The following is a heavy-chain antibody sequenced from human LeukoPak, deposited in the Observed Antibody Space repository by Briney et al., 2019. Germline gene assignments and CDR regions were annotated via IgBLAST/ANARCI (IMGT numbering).Heavy chain of an antibody. CDR2: ITTDGMYT. V-gene: IGHV3-74*01. J-gene: IGHJ4*02. CDR1: GFTFSSCW. Sequence: GGSLRLSCAASGFTFSSCWMHWVRQAPGKGLVWISRITTDGMYTAYADSVKGRFTISRDNAKNTLYLQMNSLRAEDTAVYYCAADHSGNWGQGTLVTVSS. D-gene: IGHD6-13*01. CDR3: AADHSGN.